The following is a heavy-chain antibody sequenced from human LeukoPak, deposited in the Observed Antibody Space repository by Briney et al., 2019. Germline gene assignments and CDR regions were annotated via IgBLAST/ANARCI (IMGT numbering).Heavy chain of an antibody. CDR1: GYTFTSYD. CDR3: ARVHPMGYEVWY. J-gene: IGHJ4*02. V-gene: IGHV1-8*01. Sequence: ASVKVSCKASGYTFTSYDINWVRQATGQGLEWMGWMDPNSGNTGYAQKFQGRVTMTRNTSISTAYMELSSLRSEDTAVYYCARVHPMGYEVWYWGQGTLVTVSS. CDR2: MDPNSGNT. D-gene: IGHD2-8*01.